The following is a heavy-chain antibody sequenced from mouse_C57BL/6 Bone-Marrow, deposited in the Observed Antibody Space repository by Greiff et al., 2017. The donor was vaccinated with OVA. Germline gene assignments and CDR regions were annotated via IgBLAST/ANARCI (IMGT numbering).Heavy chain of an antibody. J-gene: IGHJ2*01. CDR3: ARLADYYGSSYNY. Sequence: VKVVESGPELVKPGASVKISCKASGYTFTDYYINWVKQRPGQGLEWIGWIFPGSGSTYYNEKFKGKATLTVDKSSSTAYMLLSSLTSEDSAVYFCARLADYYGSSYNYWGQGTTLTVSS. V-gene: IGHV1-75*01. D-gene: IGHD1-1*01. CDR1: GYTFTDYY. CDR2: IFPGSGST.